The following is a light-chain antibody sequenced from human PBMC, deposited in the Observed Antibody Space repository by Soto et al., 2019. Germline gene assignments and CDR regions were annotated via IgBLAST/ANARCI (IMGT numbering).Light chain of an antibody. CDR1: QNINTY. CDR3: QQTSSAPFT. J-gene: IGKJ3*01. CDR2: DAA. Sequence: DIQMTQSPYSLPAAVGDRVTITCRASQNINTYLNWYQQKPGKAPKLLIFDAASLQSGVPSRFSGSGSRTNFTLTITSLQPEDFATYYCQQTSSAPFTFGPGTKV. V-gene: IGKV1-39*01.